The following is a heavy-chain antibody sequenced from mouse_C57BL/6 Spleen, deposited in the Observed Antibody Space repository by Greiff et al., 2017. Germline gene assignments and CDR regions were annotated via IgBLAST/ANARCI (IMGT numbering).Heavy chain of an antibody. V-gene: IGHV14-4*01. CDR1: GFNIKDDY. CDR2: IDPENGDT. D-gene: IGHD1-1*01. CDR3: TSPYYYGSSYWYFYV. J-gene: IGHJ1*03. Sequence: EVQLQQSGAELVRPGASVKLSCTASGFNIKDDYMHWVKQRPEQGLEWIGWIDPENGDTEYASKFQGKATITADTSSNTAFLQLSSLPSEDTAVYYCTSPYYYGSSYWYFYVWGTGATVTVSS.